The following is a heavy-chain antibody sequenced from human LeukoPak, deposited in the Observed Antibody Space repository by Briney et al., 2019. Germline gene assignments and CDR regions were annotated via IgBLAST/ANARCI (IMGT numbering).Heavy chain of an antibody. Sequence: GGSLRLSCAASGFTFSSYAMHWVRQAPGKGLEWVAVISYDGSNKYYADSVKGRFTISRDNSKNTLYLQMNSLRAEDTAVYYCARDGRYWGQGTLVTVPS. CDR2: ISYDGSNK. V-gene: IGHV3-30*04. J-gene: IGHJ4*02. CDR1: GFTFSSYA. CDR3: ARDGRY.